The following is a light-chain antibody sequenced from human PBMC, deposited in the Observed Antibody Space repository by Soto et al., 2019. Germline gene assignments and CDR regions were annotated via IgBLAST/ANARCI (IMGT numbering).Light chain of an antibody. Sequence: SYELTQPPSVSVAPGQTARITCGGNNIGNKIVHWYQHKPGQAPVLVVYDDSDRPSGIPERFSGSNSGNTATLTISRVEAGDEADYYCQVWDTSSDHLWVFGGGTKLTVL. CDR3: QVWDTSSDHLWV. V-gene: IGLV3-21*02. J-gene: IGLJ3*02. CDR1: NIGNKI. CDR2: DDS.